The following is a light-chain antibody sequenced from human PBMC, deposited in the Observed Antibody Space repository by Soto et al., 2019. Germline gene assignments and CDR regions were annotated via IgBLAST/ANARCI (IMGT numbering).Light chain of an antibody. CDR2: GAS. V-gene: IGKV3-20*01. CDR3: QQYGSSQT. Sequence: EIVLTQSPGTLSLSPGERATLSCRASQSVSSSYLAWYQQKPGQAPRLLIYGASSRATGIPDRFSGSGSGTDFTLTISRLEPEDFAVNYCQQYGSSQTFGQGTKMEIK. CDR1: QSVSSSY. J-gene: IGKJ1*01.